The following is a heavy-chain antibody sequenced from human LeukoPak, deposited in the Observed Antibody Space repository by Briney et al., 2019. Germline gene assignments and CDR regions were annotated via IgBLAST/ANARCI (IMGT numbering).Heavy chain of an antibody. Sequence: GGSLRLSCAASGFTFSNYALNWVRQAPARGLEWVSTVSGGGGNTYYADSVKGRFTISRDNSKSTLFLQMNSLRAGDTAVYYCAKTIVSGGWYLDYWGQGTLVTVSS. J-gene: IGHJ4*02. CDR2: VSGGGGNT. CDR3: AKTIVSGGWYLDY. V-gene: IGHV3-23*01. CDR1: GFTFSNYA. D-gene: IGHD3-10*01.